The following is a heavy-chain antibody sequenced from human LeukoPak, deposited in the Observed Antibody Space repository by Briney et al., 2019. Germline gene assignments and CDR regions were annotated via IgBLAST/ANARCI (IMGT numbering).Heavy chain of an antibody. CDR3: ARAGRGGYSGYDGYFDY. CDR1: GYTFTSYY. CDR2: INPNSGGT. J-gene: IGHJ4*02. D-gene: IGHD5-12*01. V-gene: IGHV1-2*02. Sequence: ASVKVSCKASGYTFTSYYIHWVRQAPGQGLEWMGWINPNSGGTNYAQKFQGRVTMTRDTSISTAYMELSRLRSDDTAVYYCARAGRGGYSGYDGYFDYWGQGTLVTVSS.